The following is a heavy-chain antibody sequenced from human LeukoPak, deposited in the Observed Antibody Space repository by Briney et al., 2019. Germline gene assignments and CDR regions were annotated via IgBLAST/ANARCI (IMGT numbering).Heavy chain of an antibody. J-gene: IGHJ3*02. D-gene: IGHD3-3*01. CDR1: GFTFDDYT. CDR3: AKDTGRPTDAITMEDNAFDI. V-gene: IGHV3-9*01. CDR2: INRNGGEM. Sequence: GGSLRLSCTASGFTFDDYTMHWVRQGPGKGLEWVSGINRNGGEMGFVDSVKGRFSISRDNAKNSLYLQMNSLRPEDTGLYYCAKDTGRPTDAITMEDNAFDIWGQGTMVTVSS.